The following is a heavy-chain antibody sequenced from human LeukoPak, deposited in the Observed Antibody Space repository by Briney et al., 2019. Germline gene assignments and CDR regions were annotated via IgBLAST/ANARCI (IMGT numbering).Heavy chain of an antibody. CDR1: GFTFSSYA. V-gene: IGHV3-23*01. D-gene: IGHD5-24*01. CDR2: ISGSGGST. J-gene: IGHJ4*02. Sequence: GGSLRLSCAASGFTFSSYAMSWARQAPGKGLEWVSAISGSGGSTYYADSVKGRFTISRDNSKNTLYLQMNSLRAEDTAVYYCAKVYLIHYGYHDYWGQGTLVTVSS. CDR3: AKVYLIHYGYHDY.